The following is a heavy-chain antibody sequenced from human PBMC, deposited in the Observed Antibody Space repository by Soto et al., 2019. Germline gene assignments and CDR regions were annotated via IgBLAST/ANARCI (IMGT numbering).Heavy chain of an antibody. CDR2: IYYSGST. D-gene: IGHD3-22*01. Sequence: SETLSLTCTVSGGSISSGDYYWSWIRQPPGKGLEWIGYIYYSGSTYYNPSLKSRVTISVDTSKNQFSLKLSSVTAADTAVYYCAREVRSYVNYYDSSGYLDYFDYWGQGTLVTVSS. V-gene: IGHV4-30-4*01. J-gene: IGHJ4*02. CDR3: AREVRSYVNYYDSSGYLDYFDY. CDR1: GGSISSGDYY.